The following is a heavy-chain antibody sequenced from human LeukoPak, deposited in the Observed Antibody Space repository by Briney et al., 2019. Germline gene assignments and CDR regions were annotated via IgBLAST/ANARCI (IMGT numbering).Heavy chain of an antibody. CDR2: VYYSGIS. J-gene: IGHJ4*02. CDR3: ASLSQDYGDYSLRY. D-gene: IGHD4-17*01. CDR1: GGSICNYY. Sequence: SETLSLTCTVSGGSICNYYWSWIRQPPGKGLEWIGYVYYSGISNCNPSLKSRVTISVDTSKNQLSLKLSSVTATDTAVYYCASLSQDYGDYSLRYWGQGTLVTVSS. V-gene: IGHV4-59*08.